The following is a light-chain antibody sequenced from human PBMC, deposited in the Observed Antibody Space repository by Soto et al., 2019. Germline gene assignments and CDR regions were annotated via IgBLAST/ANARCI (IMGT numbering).Light chain of an antibody. CDR2: GAS. V-gene: IGKV3-20*01. CDR3: QQYSSSPWT. CDR1: QSVTSTY. Sequence: EIVLTQSPGTLSLSPGERATLSCRASQSVTSTYLAWYQQKPGQAPRLLIYGASTRATGVPDRFSDSGSGTDFTLTISRLEPEDFAVYYCQQYSSSPWTFGQGTKVDIK. J-gene: IGKJ1*01.